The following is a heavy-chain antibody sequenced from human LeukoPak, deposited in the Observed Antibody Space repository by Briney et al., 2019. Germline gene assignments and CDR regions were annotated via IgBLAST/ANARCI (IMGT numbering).Heavy chain of an antibody. CDR2: IYHSGST. Sequence: SETLSLTCTVSGGSISSSSYYWGWIRQPPGKGLEWIGSIYHSGSTYYNPSLKSRVTISVDTSKNQFSLKLSSVTAADTAVYYCARVDYDDAFDIWGQGTMVTVSS. D-gene: IGHD4-17*01. CDR3: ARVDYDDAFDI. J-gene: IGHJ3*02. CDR1: GGSISSSSYY. V-gene: IGHV4-39*07.